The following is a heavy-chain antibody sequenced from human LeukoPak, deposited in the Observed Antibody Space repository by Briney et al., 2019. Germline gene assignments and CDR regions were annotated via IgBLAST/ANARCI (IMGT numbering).Heavy chain of an antibody. V-gene: IGHV1-2*02. Sequence: ASVKVSCKASGYTFTGYYMHWVRQAPRQGLEWMGWINPNSGGTNYAQKFQGRVTMTRDTSIRTAYMELSRLRSDDTAVYYCARDPHYYDGSGYYYWFDPWGQGTLVTVSS. J-gene: IGHJ5*02. D-gene: IGHD3-22*01. CDR3: ARDPHYYDGSGYYYWFDP. CDR1: GYTFTGYY. CDR2: INPNSGGT.